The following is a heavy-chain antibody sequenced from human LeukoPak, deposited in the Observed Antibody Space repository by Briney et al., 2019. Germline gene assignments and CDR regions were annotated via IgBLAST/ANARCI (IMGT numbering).Heavy chain of an antibody. D-gene: IGHD6-19*01. CDR3: AVLYSSGWYDYYYYGMDV. J-gene: IGHJ6*02. CDR2: INHSGST. CDR1: GGTFSGYY. Sequence: SETLSLTCAVYGGTFSGYYWSWIRQPPGKGLEWIGEINHSGSTNYNPSLKSRVTISVDTSKNQFSLKLSSVTAADTAVYYCAVLYSSGWYDYYYYGMDVWGQGTTVTVSS. V-gene: IGHV4-34*08.